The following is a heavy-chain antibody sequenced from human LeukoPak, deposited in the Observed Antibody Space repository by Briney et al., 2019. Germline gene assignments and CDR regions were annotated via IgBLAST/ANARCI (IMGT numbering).Heavy chain of an antibody. Sequence: GGSLRLSCAASGFTFSSYSMNWVRQAPGKGLEWVSYISSSSSTIYYADSVKGRFTISRDNAKNSLYLQMNSLRAEDTAVYYCARDYYDSSGYYYFDYWGQGTLVTVSS. CDR1: GFTFSSYS. J-gene: IGHJ4*02. V-gene: IGHV3-48*01. D-gene: IGHD3-22*01. CDR3: ARDYYDSSGYYYFDY. CDR2: ISSSSSTI.